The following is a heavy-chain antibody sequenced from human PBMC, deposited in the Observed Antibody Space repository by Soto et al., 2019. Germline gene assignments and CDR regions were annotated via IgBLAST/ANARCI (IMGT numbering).Heavy chain of an antibody. CDR3: TRDRDSRRGWDYFDH. CDR1: GFTFSGYG. D-gene: IGHD4-4*01. CDR2: IWFDGSNK. Sequence: GGSLRLSCAVSGFTFSGYGMHWVRQAPGKGLEWVAVIWFDGSNKNYADSVKGRFTISRDDSKSTLYLQMNSLRAEDTAVYYCTRDRDSRRGWDYFDHWGQGTLVTVSS. V-gene: IGHV3-33*01. J-gene: IGHJ4*02.